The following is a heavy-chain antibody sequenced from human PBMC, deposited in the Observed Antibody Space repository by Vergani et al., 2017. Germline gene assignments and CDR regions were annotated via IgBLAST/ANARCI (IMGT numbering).Heavy chain of an antibody. D-gene: IGHD6-19*01. J-gene: IGHJ4*02. CDR3: ARILSDSSGWYVDY. CDR2: IFSNDEK. Sequence: QWGAGLLKPSETLSLTCAVYGGSFSGYYWSWIRQPPGKALEWLAHIFSNDEKSYSTSLKSRLTISKDTSKSQVVLTMTNMDPVDTATYYCARILSDSSGWYVDYWGQGTLVTVSS. CDR1: GGSFSGYYW. V-gene: IGHV2-26*01.